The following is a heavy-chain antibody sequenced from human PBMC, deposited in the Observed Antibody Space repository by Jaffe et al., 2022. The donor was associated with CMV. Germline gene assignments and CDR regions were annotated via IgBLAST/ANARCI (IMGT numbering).Heavy chain of an antibody. D-gene: IGHD3-22*01. V-gene: IGHV3-11*06. J-gene: IGHJ3*02. Sequence: QVQLVESGGGLVKPGGSLRLSCAASGFTFSDYYMSWIRQAPGKGLEWVSYISSSSSYTNYADSVKGRFTISRDNAKNSLYLQMNSLRAEDTAVYYCARDLNLGNYYDSSGYYPDAFDIWGQGTMVTVSS. CDR2: ISSSSSYT. CDR3: ARDLNLGNYYDSSGYYPDAFDI. CDR1: GFTFSDYY.